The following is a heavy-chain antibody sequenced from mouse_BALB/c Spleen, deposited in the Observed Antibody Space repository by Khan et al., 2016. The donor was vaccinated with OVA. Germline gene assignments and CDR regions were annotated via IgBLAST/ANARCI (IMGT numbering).Heavy chain of an antibody. Sequence: QVQLKQSGAELVKPGASVRLSCKASGYTFTSYYLYWVKQRPGQGLEWIGDINPSSGGNNFNEKFKSKATLTVDKYSRTAYIQLNSLISEDSAVDYCTRSGYGSFANWGQGTLVTVSA. CDR2: INPSSGGN. D-gene: IGHD2-2*01. CDR1: GYTFTSYY. V-gene: IGHV1S81*02. CDR3: TRSGYGSFAN. J-gene: IGHJ3*01.